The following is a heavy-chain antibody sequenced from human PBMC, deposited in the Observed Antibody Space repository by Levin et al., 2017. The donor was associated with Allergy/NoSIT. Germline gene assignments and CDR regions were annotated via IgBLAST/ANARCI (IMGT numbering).Heavy chain of an antibody. V-gene: IGHV4-59*01. CDR1: GGSTSSYY. CDR3: ARGSSWVDY. Sequence: SETLSLTCTVSGGSTSSYYWSWIRQPPGKGLEWIGYIYYSGSTNYNPSLKSRVTISVDTSKNQFSLKLSSVTAADTAVYYCARGSSWVDYWGQGTLVTVSS. J-gene: IGHJ4*02. CDR2: IYYSGST. D-gene: IGHD6-13*01.